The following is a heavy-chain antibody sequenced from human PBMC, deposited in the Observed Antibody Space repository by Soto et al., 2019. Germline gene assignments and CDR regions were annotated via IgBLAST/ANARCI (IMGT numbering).Heavy chain of an antibody. J-gene: IGHJ4*02. CDR2: IKSRTDGATT. Sequence: GSLRLSCAASGFNFSNAWMSWVRQAPGKGLEWVGRIKSRTDGATTDYAAPVKGRFTISRDDLKNQLYLQMNSLRTEDTAVYYCTTDLAYWGQGTLVTVSS. D-gene: IGHD3-16*01. V-gene: IGHV3-15*01. CDR1: GFNFSNAW. CDR3: TTDLAY.